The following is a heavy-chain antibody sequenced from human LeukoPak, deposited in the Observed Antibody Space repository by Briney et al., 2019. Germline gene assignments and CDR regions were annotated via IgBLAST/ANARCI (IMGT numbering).Heavy chain of an antibody. CDR3: ARDRGYLTFDY. D-gene: IGHD3-22*01. Sequence: GRSLRLSCAASGFTFNTYGMHWVRQAPGKGLEWVAVISYDGSDKYYADSVKGRFTISRDNSKNTLYLQMNSLRAEDTAVYYCARDRGYLTFDYWGQGTLVTVSS. V-gene: IGHV3-30*03. CDR2: ISYDGSDK. J-gene: IGHJ4*02. CDR1: GFTFNTYG.